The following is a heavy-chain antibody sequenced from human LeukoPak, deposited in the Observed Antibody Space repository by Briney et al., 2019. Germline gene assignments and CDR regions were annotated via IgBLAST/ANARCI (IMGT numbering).Heavy chain of an antibody. J-gene: IGHJ4*02. CDR3: AKDINALTGMGSYFDY. CDR2: ISSSSSYI. V-gene: IGHV3-21*04. CDR1: GFTFSSYS. Sequence: GGSLRLSCAASGFTFSSYSMNWVRQAPGKGLEWVSSISSSSSYIYYADSVKGRFTISRDNAKNSLYLQMNSLRAEDMALYYCAKDINALTGMGSYFDYWGQGTLVTVSS. D-gene: IGHD5-18*01.